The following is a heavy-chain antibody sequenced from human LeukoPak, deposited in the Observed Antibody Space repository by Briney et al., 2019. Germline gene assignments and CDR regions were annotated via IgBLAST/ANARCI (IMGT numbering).Heavy chain of an antibody. V-gene: IGHV3-7*01. CDR3: ATSSDAPANM. Sequence: GGSLRLSCTVSGFTFSTYWMSWVRRAPGKGLEWVANINQDGGAKYSVGSVKGRFTVSRDNAKNSLYLQMNSLRAEDTGVYYCATSSDAPANMWGQGTLVTVSS. D-gene: IGHD2-2*01. CDR2: INQDGGAK. J-gene: IGHJ4*02. CDR1: GFTFSTYW.